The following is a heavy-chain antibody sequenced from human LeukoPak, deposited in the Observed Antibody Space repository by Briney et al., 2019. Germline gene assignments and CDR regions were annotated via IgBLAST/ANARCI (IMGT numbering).Heavy chain of an antibody. Sequence: ASVKVSCKASGYTFTSYGVSWVRQAPGQGLEWMGWISGYNGNTNYAQKLQGRVTMTTDTSTSTAYMELRSLRSDDTAVYYCARDTHRTSDAFDIWGQGTMVTVSS. CDR2: ISGYNGNT. J-gene: IGHJ3*02. V-gene: IGHV1-18*01. CDR3: ARDTHRTSDAFDI. CDR1: GYTFTSYG.